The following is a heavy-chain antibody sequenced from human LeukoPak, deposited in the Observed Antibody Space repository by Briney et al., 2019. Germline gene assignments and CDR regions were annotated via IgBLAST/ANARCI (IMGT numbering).Heavy chain of an antibody. V-gene: IGHV3-NL1*01. CDR2: VYSGGNT. J-gene: IGHJ3*02. Sequence: GRSLRLSCAASGFTFSSYGMHWVRQAPGKGLEWVSVVYSGGNTYYADSVKGRFTTSRDYSKNTLSLQMNSLRAEDTAVYYCASGYYDSSGYYDAFDIWGQGTMVTVSS. CDR1: GFTFSSYG. CDR3: ASGYYDSSGYYDAFDI. D-gene: IGHD3-22*01.